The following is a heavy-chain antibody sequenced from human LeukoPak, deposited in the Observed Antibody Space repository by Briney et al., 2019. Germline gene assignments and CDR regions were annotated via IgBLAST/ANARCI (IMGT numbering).Heavy chain of an antibody. Sequence: SVKVSCKASGGTFRRYTIIWVRQAPGQGLEWMGRIVPSVDIANYAQKFQGRVTIIADESTSTAYMELSSLRSEDTAVYYCAREVDIVVVVAATVYFDYWGQGTLVTVSS. V-gene: IGHV1-69*04. CDR3: AREVDIVVVVAATVYFDY. D-gene: IGHD2-15*01. CDR1: GGTFRRYT. CDR2: IVPSVDIA. J-gene: IGHJ4*02.